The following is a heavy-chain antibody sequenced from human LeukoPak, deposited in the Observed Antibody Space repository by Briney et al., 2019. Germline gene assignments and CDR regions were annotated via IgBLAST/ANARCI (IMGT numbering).Heavy chain of an antibody. V-gene: IGHV3-53*01. Sequence: GGFLRLSCAASGFIVSNNDMSWVRQAPGKGLEWVSLIYSGGRTYYADSVKGRFTISRDNSKNTLYLQTNSLRGEDTAVYYCARGCFYDRSPYCPFDYWGQGTLVTVSS. CDR1: GFIVSNND. CDR3: ARGCFYDRSPYCPFDY. CDR2: IYSGGRT. J-gene: IGHJ4*02. D-gene: IGHD3-22*01.